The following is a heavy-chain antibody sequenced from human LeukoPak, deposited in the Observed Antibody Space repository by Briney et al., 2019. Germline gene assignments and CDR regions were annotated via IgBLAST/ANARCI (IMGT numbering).Heavy chain of an antibody. CDR3: ARDWPNEITGA. V-gene: IGHV1-18*01. CDR2: ISTQNGNT. CDR1: GYTFTHYG. D-gene: IGHD7-27*01. J-gene: IGHJ4*02. Sequence: ASVKVSCKTSGYTFTHYGISWLRQAPGQGLGRMGWISTQNGNTNYAQKVQGRVTMTTDTSTSTAYMELRSLRSDDTAIYYCARDWPNEITGAWGQGTPVTVSS.